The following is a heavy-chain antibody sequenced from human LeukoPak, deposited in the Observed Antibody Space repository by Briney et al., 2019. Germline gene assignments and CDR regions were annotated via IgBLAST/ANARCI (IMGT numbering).Heavy chain of an antibody. CDR1: AGTFSSYA. CDR3: AMPQPVGVEKFSFDI. D-gene: IGHD3-3*01. V-gene: IGHV1-69*13. Sequence: SVKGSCKASAGTFSSYAISWVGQAPGQGLEGMGGIIPIFGTANYAQKFQGRVTITADESTSTAYMELSSLRSEDTAVYYCAMPQPVGVEKFSFDIWGQGTMVTVSS. CDR2: IIPIFGTA. J-gene: IGHJ3*02.